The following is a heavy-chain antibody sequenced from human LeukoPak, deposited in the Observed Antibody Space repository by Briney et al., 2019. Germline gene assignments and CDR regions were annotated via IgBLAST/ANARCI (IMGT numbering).Heavy chain of an antibody. Sequence: ASVKVSCKASGYTFTGYYMHWVRQAPGQGLEWMGWINPNSGGTNYAQKFQGWVTMTRDTSISTAYMELSSLRSEDTAVYYCATVKPWAGALNYWGQGTLVTVSS. D-gene: IGHD6-19*01. CDR2: INPNSGGT. CDR1: GYTFTGYY. CDR3: ATVKPWAGALNY. V-gene: IGHV1-2*04. J-gene: IGHJ4*02.